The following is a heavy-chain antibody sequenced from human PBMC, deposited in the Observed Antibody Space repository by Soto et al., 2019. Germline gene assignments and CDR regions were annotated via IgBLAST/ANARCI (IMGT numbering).Heavy chain of an antibody. CDR2: ISGSGDST. V-gene: IGHV3-23*01. J-gene: IGHJ4*02. Sequence: GGSLRLSCAASGFTFSSYAMSWVRQAPGKGLEWVSAISGSGDSTYYADSVKGRFTISRDNSKNTLYLQMNSLRAEDTAVYYCAKRSGYQEAAYLDYWGQGTLVTVSS. CDR1: GFTFSSYA. CDR3: AKRSGYQEAAYLDY. D-gene: IGHD5-12*01.